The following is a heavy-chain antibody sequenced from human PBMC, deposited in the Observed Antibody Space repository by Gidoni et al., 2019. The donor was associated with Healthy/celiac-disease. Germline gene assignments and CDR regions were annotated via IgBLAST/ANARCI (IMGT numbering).Heavy chain of an antibody. D-gene: IGHD3-3*01. CDR2: ISYDGSNK. V-gene: IGHV3-30-3*01. Sequence: QVQLVESGGGVVQPGRSLRLSCAASGFTFSSYAMHCVRQAPGKGLEWVAVISYDGSNKYYADSVKGRFTISRDNSKNTLYLQMNSLRAEDTAVYYWARNGIGSGYSGYYYYYYGMDVWGQGTTVTVSS. J-gene: IGHJ6*02. CDR1: GFTFSSYA. CDR3: ARNGIGSGYSGYYYYYYGMDV.